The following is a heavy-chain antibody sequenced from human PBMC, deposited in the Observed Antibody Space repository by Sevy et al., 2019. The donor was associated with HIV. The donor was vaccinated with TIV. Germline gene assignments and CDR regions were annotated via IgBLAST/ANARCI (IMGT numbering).Heavy chain of an antibody. CDR1: GFTFSSYD. D-gene: IGHD5-12*01. CDR3: ARSGGYSDYGMDV. Sequence: GGSLRLSCVAAGFTFSSYDMHWVRQVTGKGLEWISGFGPAGDQFYPGSVKGRFTISRENGKNSFYLQMNNLRAGDTAVYYVARSGGYSDYGMDVWGQGTTVTVSS. CDR2: FGPAGDQ. V-gene: IGHV3-13*05. J-gene: IGHJ6*02.